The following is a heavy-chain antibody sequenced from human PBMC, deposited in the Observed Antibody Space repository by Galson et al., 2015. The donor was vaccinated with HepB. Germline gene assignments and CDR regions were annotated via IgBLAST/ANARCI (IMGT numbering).Heavy chain of an antibody. V-gene: IGHV1-2*04. CDR2: INPNSGGT. CDR3: ARAGSYPWDYFDY. J-gene: IGHJ4*02. D-gene: IGHD1-26*01. Sequence: SVKVSCKASGYTFTGYYMHWVRQAPGQGLEWMGWINPNSGGTNYAQKFQGWVTMTRDTSISTAYMELSRLRSDDTAVYYCARAGSYPWDYFDYWGQGTLVTVSS. CDR1: GYTFTGYY.